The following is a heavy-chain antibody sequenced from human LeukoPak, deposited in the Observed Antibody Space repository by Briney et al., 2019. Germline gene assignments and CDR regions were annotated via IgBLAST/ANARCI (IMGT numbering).Heavy chain of an antibody. CDR1: GFTFDDYA. J-gene: IGHJ3*02. V-gene: IGHV3-9*01. CDR3: AKDPNYYGSGVLGAFDI. CDR2: ISWNSGSI. D-gene: IGHD3-10*01. Sequence: GRSLRLSCAASGFTFDDYAMHWVRQAPGKGLEWVSGISWNSGSIGYADSVKGRFTISRDNAKNSLYLQMNSLRAEDTALYYCAKDPNYYGSGVLGAFDIWGQGTMVTVSS.